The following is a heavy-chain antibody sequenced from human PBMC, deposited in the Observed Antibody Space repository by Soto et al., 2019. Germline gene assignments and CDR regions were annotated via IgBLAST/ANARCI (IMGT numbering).Heavy chain of an antibody. CDR3: ARACSGGSGWYFKYYYDSSGPKGLGY. D-gene: IGHD3-22*01. J-gene: IGHJ4*02. CDR1: GGSISSSSYF. Sequence: SETLSLTCSVSGGSISSSSYFWGWIRQPPGKGLEWIGSIYYSGSTYYNPSLKSRVTVSVDTSKNQFSLKLSSVTAADTAVYYCARACSGGSGWYFKYYYDSSGPKGLGYWGQGTLVTVSS. V-gene: IGHV4-39*01. CDR2: IYYSGST.